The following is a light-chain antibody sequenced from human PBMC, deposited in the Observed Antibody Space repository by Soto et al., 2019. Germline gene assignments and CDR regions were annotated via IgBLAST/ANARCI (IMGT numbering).Light chain of an antibody. CDR1: QGISNY. V-gene: IGKV1-27*01. J-gene: IGKJ1*01. CDR2: AAS. Sequence: DIQMTQSTSSLSASVGDRVTIVCRASQGISNYLAWYQQKPGKLPNLLIYAASTLQSGVPSRFSGSGSGTDFTLTISSLQHEDVATYYCQNYNNAPWTFGQGTKVEIK. CDR3: QNYNNAPWT.